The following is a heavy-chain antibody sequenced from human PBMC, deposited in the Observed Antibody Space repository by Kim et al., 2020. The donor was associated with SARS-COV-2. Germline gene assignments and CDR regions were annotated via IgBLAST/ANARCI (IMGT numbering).Heavy chain of an antibody. J-gene: IGHJ5*02. V-gene: IGHV4-4*02. CDR1: GVSITNSNW. CDR2: IYHSGST. D-gene: IGHD6-6*01. CDR3: ATPGSSSSPS. Sequence: SETLSLTCAVSGVSITNSNWWSWVRQPPGKGLEWIGEIYHSGSTNYNPSLKSRVTISVDKSKNQFSLKLTSVTAADTAVHYCATPGSSSSPSWGQGTLVT.